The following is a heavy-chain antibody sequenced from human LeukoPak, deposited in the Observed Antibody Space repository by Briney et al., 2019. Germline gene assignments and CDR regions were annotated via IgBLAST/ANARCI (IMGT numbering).Heavy chain of an antibody. CDR2: ISTSSSYI. Sequence: GGSLRLSCAASGFTLTSYNMTWVRQAPGKGLEWVSSISTSSSYIYYADSVKGRFTISRDNAKNSLYLQMNSLRAEDTALYYCAKGINIVVVTAFDYWGQGTLVTVSS. V-gene: IGHV3-21*04. D-gene: IGHD2-21*02. J-gene: IGHJ4*02. CDR3: AKGINIVVVTAFDY. CDR1: GFTLTSYN.